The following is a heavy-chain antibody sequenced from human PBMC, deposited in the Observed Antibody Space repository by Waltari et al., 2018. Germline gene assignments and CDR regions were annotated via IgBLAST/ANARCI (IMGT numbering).Heavy chain of an antibody. CDR1: GGSFSGYY. V-gene: IGHV4-34*01. CDR3: ARGLRLAAVKWRGNWFDP. CDR2: SNHSGST. Sequence: QVQLQQWGAGLLKPSETLSLTCAVYGGSFSGYYWSWLRQPPGKGLEWIGESNHSGSTNYNPSLKSRVTISVDTSKNQFSLKLSSVTAADTAVYYCARGLRLAAVKWRGNWFDPWGQGTLVTVSS. J-gene: IGHJ5*02. D-gene: IGHD6-13*01.